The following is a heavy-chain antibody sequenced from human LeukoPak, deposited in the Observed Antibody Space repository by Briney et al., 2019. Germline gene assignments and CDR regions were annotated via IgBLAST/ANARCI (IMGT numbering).Heavy chain of an antibody. CDR2: IYYSGST. CDR1: GGSISSSSYY. D-gene: IGHD5-24*01. J-gene: IGHJ6*03. V-gene: IGHV4-39*01. CDR3: ARPVGDGYNSVYMDV. Sequence: SETLSLTCTVSGGSISSSSYYWGWIRQPPGKGLEWIGSIYYSGSTYYNPSLKSRVTISVDTSKNQFSLKLSSVTAADTAVYYCARPVGDGYNSVYMDVWGKGTTVTVSS.